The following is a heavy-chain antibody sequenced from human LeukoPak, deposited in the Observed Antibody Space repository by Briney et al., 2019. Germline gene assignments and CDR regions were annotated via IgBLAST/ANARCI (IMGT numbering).Heavy chain of an antibody. V-gene: IGHV4-39*01. D-gene: IGHD2-2*02. CDR1: GGSISSSSYY. CDR2: IYYSGST. J-gene: IGHJ3*02. Sequence: PSETLSLTCTVSGGSISSSSYYWGWIRQPPGKGLEWIGSIYYSGSTYYNPSLKSRVTITVDTSKNQFSLKLSSVTAADTAVYYCARHVLPSYCSSTSCYKRGAFDIWGQGTMVTVSS. CDR3: ARHVLPSYCSSTSCYKRGAFDI.